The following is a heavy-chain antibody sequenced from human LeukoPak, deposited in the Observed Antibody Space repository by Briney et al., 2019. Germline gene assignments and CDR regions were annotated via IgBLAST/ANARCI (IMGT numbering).Heavy chain of an antibody. CDR2: ISYDGSNK. CDR1: GFTFSSYA. Sequence: GGSLRLSCAASGFTFSSYAMHWVRQAPGKGLEWVAVISYDGSNKYYADSVKGRFTISRDNSKNTLYLQMNSLRAEDTAVYYCAKDGGYDSSGFIDYWGQGTLVTVSS. D-gene: IGHD3-22*01. CDR3: AKDGGYDSSGFIDY. V-gene: IGHV3-30*04. J-gene: IGHJ4*02.